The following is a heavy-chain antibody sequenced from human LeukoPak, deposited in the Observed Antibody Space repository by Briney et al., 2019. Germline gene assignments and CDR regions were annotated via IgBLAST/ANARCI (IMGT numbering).Heavy chain of an antibody. CDR2: INPNSGGT. CDR1: GYTFTGYY. J-gene: IGHJ5*02. CDR3: ARDGGWYQMIYWFVP. V-gene: IGHV1-2*02. D-gene: IGHD2-2*01. Sequence: ASVKVACKASGYTFTGYYIHWVRQAPGQGLEWMGWINPNSGGTSYAQKFQGRVTMTRDTSISTVYMELSRLRSDDTAVYYCARDGGWYQMIYWFVPWGQGTLVTVSS.